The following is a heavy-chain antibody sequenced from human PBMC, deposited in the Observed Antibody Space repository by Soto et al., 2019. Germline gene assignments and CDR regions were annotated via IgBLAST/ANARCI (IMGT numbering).Heavy chain of an antibody. CDR1: GGSISGSY. CDR3: ARSVAVPGAHIDY. CDR2: VYYTGST. J-gene: IGHJ4*02. V-gene: IGHV4-59*01. D-gene: IGHD6-19*01. Sequence: SETLSLTCSVSGGSISGSYWSWIRQSPGKELEWLGYVYYTGSTNYSPSLRSRVSISVDTSKNEFSLRLSSVTAADTAVYFCARSVAVPGAHIDYWGQGTQVTVSS.